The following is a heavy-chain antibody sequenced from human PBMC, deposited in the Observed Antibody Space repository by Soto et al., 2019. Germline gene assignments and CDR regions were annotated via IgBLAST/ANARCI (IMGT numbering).Heavy chain of an antibody. V-gene: IGHV3-23*01. J-gene: IGHJ4*02. CDR3: AKGRQLWLDYFDY. Sequence: VGSLRLSGAASGFTFSSYAMSWVRQAPGKGLEWVSAISGSGGSTYYADSVKGRFTISRDNSKNTLYLQMNSLRAEDTAVYYCAKGRQLWLDYFDYWGQGTLVTVSS. CDR2: ISGSGGST. D-gene: IGHD5-18*01. CDR1: GFTFSSYA.